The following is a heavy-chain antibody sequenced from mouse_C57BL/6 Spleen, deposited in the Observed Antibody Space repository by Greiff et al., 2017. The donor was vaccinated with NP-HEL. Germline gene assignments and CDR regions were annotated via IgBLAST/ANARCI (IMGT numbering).Heavy chain of an antibody. CDR3: ARPGSSLYYAMDY. D-gene: IGHD1-1*01. V-gene: IGHV1-52*01. CDR1: GYTFTSYW. J-gene: IGHJ4*01. Sequence: QVHVKQPGAELVRPGSSVKLSCKASGYTFTSYWMHWVKQRPIQGLEWIGNIDPSDSETHYNQKFKDKATLTVDKSSSTAYMQLSSLTSEDSAVYYCARPGSSLYYAMDYWGQGTSVTVSS. CDR2: IDPSDSET.